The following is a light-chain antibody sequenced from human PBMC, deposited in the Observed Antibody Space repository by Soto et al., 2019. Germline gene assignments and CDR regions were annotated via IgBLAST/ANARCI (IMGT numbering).Light chain of an antibody. V-gene: IGLV1-40*01. Sequence: QSVLTQPPSVSGAPGQRVTISCTGSSSNIGAGFDVQWYQQLPGTAPKLLIYGNSNRPSGVPDRFSGSKSGTSASLAITGLQAEDEADYYCQSFDNSRSGFWVFGGGTKVTVL. CDR2: GNS. CDR1: SSNIGAGFD. CDR3: QSFDNSRSGFWV. J-gene: IGLJ3*02.